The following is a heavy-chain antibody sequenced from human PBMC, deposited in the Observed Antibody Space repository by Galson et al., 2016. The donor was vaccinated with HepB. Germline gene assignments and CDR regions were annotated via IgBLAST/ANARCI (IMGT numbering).Heavy chain of an antibody. D-gene: IGHD5-12*01. Sequence: PALVKPTQTLTLTCDFSGFSFSTHGVGVAWIRQPPGRALEWLATFYWDNDKRYSQSLKNRLTITKDTSKNQVALTVTNVDHVDTGTYYCAHRVALEAYDVWGQGTMVSVSS. CDR3: AHRVALEAYDV. CDR1: GFSFSTHGVG. J-gene: IGHJ3*01. V-gene: IGHV2-5*02. CDR2: FYWDNDK.